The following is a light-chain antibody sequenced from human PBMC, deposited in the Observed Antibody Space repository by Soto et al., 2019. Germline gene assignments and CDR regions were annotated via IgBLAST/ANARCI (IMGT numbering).Light chain of an antibody. V-gene: IGKV1-33*01. J-gene: IGKJ4*01. CDR3: QQYDHLSLT. CDR1: QDITNS. CDR2: DAS. Sequence: DIQMPQSPSSLSASVGDRVPITCQASQDITNSLNWYQQKPGKAPNLLIFDASNLDAGVPSRFSGSGSGTYFTFTIHSLQPEDVATYYCQQYDHLSLTFGGGTKVDIK.